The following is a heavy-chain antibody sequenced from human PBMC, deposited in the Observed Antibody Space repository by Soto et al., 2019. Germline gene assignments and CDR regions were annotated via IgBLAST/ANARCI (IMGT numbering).Heavy chain of an antibody. CDR3: ARDDYYGMDV. Sequence: GGSLRLSCVTSGFTFSGYWMSWVRQAPGKGLEWVANIKQDGSEKYFMDSVKGRFTISRDNAKNSLYLQMNSLRAEDTAVYFCARDDYYGMDVWCQGTTVTVSS. CDR1: GFTFSGYW. V-gene: IGHV3-7*05. CDR2: IKQDGSEK. J-gene: IGHJ6*02.